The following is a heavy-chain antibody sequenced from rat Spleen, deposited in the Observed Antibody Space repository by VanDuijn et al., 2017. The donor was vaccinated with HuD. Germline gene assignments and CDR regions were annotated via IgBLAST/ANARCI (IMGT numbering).Heavy chain of an antibody. CDR2: IWHTGGT. D-gene: IGHD1-4*01. CDR1: GFSLTSYN. J-gene: IGHJ2*01. V-gene: IGHV2-41*01. Sequence: QVQLRESGPGLVQPSQTLSLTCTVAGFSLTSYNVHWVRQPPGKGLEGMGVIWHTGGTRYNSALKSRLSISKDTSKSQVFLKMNSLQTEDTATYYCARDRGCLDYWGQGVMVTVSS. CDR3: ARDRGCLDY.